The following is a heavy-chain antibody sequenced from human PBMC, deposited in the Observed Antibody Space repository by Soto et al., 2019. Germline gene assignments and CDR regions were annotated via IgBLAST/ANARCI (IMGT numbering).Heavy chain of an antibody. Sequence: SVKVSCKASGGTFSSYAVNLVRQAPGQGLEWMGGIIPFFGTSNYAQKFQGRVTITADESTSTAYMELRSLRSEDTAVYYCARVGYSTNYGMAVWGQGTTVTVSS. CDR1: GGTFSSYA. D-gene: IGHD6-13*01. CDR3: ARVGYSTNYGMAV. J-gene: IGHJ6*02. V-gene: IGHV1-69*13. CDR2: IIPFFGTS.